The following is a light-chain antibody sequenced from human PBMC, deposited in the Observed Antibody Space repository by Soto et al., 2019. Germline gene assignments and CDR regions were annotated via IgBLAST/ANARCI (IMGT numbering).Light chain of an antibody. Sequence: EIVLTQSPGTLSLSPGERATLSCRASHSVSSSYLAWYQQKPGQAPRLLIYGASGRATGIPDRFSGSGSGTDLTLTISRLEPEDFAVYYCQQYGSSPPYTFGQGTKLEIK. CDR2: GAS. CDR1: HSVSSSY. J-gene: IGKJ2*01. CDR3: QQYGSSPPYT. V-gene: IGKV3-20*01.